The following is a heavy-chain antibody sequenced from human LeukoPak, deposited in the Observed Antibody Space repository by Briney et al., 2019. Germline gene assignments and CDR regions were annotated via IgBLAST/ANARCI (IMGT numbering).Heavy chain of an antibody. CDR1: GGSISSGSYY. CDR2: IYYSGST. Sequence: PSETLSLTCTVSGGSISSGSYYWSWIRQPAGKGLEWIGYIYYSGSTNYNPSLKSRVTISVDTSKNQFSLKLSSVTAADTAVYYCARGSYYYDSSGHGGLFDYWGQGTLVTVSS. CDR3: ARGSYYYDSSGHGGLFDY. V-gene: IGHV4-61*10. J-gene: IGHJ4*02. D-gene: IGHD3-22*01.